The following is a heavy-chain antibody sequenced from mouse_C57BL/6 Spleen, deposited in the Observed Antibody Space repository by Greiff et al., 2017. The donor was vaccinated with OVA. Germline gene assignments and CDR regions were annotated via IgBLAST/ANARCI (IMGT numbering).Heavy chain of an antibody. CDR2: IYPSDSDT. Sequence: QVQLQQPGAELVKPGASVKVSCKASGYTFTSYWMHWVKQRPGQGLEWIGRIYPSDSDTNYNQKFKGKATLTVDKSSSTAYMQLSSLTSEDSAVYYCAIEDYYGSSLYAMDYWGQGTSVTVSS. J-gene: IGHJ4*01. V-gene: IGHV1-74*01. D-gene: IGHD1-1*01. CDR3: AIEDYYGSSLYAMDY. CDR1: GYTFTSYW.